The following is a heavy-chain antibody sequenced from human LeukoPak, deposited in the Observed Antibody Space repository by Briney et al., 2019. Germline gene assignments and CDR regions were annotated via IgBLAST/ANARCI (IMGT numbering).Heavy chain of an antibody. CDR3: ARDRTAVAGLFDY. CDR1: GFTFSSYS. CDR2: ISSSSSYI. V-gene: IGHV3-21*01. Sequence: GGSLRLSCAASGFTFSSYSMNWVRQAPGKGLEWVSSISSSSSYIYYADSVKGRFTISRDNAKNSLYLQMNSLRAEGTAVYYCARDRTAVAGLFDYWGQGTLVTVSS. J-gene: IGHJ4*02. D-gene: IGHD6-19*01.